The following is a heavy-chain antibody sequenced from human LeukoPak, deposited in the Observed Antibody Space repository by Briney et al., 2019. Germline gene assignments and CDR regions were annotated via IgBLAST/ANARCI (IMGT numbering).Heavy chain of an antibody. CDR3: AKDRESALASYVFDY. J-gene: IGHJ4*02. Sequence: PGRSLRLSCAASGFTFDDYSMHWVRQAPGRGLEWVSGISWNSGSIGYADSGKGRFTISRDNAKNSLYLQMNSLRAEDTALYYCAKDRESALASYVFDYWGQGTLVTVSS. V-gene: IGHV3-9*01. CDR2: ISWNSGSI. D-gene: IGHD3-10*01. CDR1: GFTFDDYS.